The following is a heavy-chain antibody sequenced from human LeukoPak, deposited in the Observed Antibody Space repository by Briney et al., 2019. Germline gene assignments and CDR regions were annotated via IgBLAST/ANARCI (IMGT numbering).Heavy chain of an antibody. D-gene: IGHD3-22*01. CDR1: GGSFSGYY. J-gene: IGHJ4*02. Sequence: SETLSLTCAVYGGSFSGYYWSWIRQPPGKGLEWIGEINHSGSNNYNPSLKSRVTISVDTCKNQFSLKLSSVTAADTAVYYCARVFVSTLYYYDSSTPPYDYWGQGTLVTVSS. CDR3: ARVFVSTLYYYDSSTPPYDY. V-gene: IGHV4-34*01. CDR2: INHSGSN.